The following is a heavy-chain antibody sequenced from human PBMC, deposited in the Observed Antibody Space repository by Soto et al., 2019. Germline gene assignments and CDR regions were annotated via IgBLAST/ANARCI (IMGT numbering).Heavy chain of an antibody. Sequence: GASVKVSCKASGYTFTSYAIHWVRQAPGQRLEWMGWINAGNGNTKYSQRFQGRVTITRDTSASTAYMDLSSLRSEDTAIYYCARGRYYDFWSGYYDFWGNGKLVNVS. J-gene: IGHJ3*01. CDR1: GYTFTSYA. CDR3: ARGRYYDFWSGYYDF. D-gene: IGHD3-3*01. V-gene: IGHV1-3*01. CDR2: INAGNGNT.